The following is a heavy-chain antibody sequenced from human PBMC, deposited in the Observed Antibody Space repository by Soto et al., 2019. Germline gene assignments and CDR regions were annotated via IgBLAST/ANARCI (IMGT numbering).Heavy chain of an antibody. V-gene: IGHV4-34*01. CDR2: INQSGST. CDR3: ARGRDY. J-gene: IGHJ4*02. CDR1: GGSFSNYY. Sequence: QVQLQQWGAGLLKPSETLSLTCAVYGGSFSNYYWSWIRQPPGKGLEWIGEINQSGSTNHNPSLKSRVTISVDTSKNQFSLNLSSVTAADTAVYYCARGRDYWGQGTLVTVSS.